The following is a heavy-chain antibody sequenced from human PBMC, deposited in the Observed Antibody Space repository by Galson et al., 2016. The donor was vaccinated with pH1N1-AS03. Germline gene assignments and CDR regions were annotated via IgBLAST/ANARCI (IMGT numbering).Heavy chain of an antibody. D-gene: IGHD2-2*01. V-gene: IGHV4-4*07. CDR1: GGSFSTYS. J-gene: IGHJ4*02. CDR2: IYASGGS. Sequence: LSLTCNVSGGSFSTYSWSWIRQPAGKGLEWFGRIYASGGSNYNPSLKSRVTMSLDKSKNQFSLKLSSVTAADTAVYYCARGYCSTMSCQWGFDFWGQGTLVTVSS. CDR3: ARGYCSTMSCQWGFDF.